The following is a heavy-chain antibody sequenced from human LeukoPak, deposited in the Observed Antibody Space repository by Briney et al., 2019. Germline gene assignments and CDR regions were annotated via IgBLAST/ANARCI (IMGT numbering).Heavy chain of an antibody. CDR3: ARSSSDTAMVYFDF. CDR1: GFTFSSYA. Sequence: GGSLRLSCAASGFTFSSYAMTWVRQAPGKGLEWVSDIYSGGSTYYADSVKGRFTISRDNSKNTLYLQMDRLRAEDTALYYCARSSSDTAMVYFDFWGQGTLVTVSS. V-gene: IGHV3-53*01. J-gene: IGHJ4*02. D-gene: IGHD5-18*01. CDR2: IYSGGST.